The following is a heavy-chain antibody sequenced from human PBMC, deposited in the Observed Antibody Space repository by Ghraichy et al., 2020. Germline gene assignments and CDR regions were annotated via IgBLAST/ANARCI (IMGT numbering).Heavy chain of an antibody. CDR2: ISYDGSNK. CDR3: AHSSSSTYYYDMDV. CDR1: GFTFSSYG. Sequence: GGSLRLSCAASGFTFSSYGMHWVRQAPGKGLEWVAVISYDGSNKYYADSVKGRFTISRDNSKNTLYLQMNSLRAEDTAVYYCAHSSSSTYYYDMDVWGQGTTVTVSS. J-gene: IGHJ6*02. D-gene: IGHD6-6*01. V-gene: IGHV3-30*03.